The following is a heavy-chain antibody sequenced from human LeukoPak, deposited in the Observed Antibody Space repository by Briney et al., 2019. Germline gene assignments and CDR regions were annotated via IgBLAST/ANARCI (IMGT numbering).Heavy chain of an antibody. J-gene: IGHJ6*03. D-gene: IGHD2-2*02. CDR2: SNPNSGGT. Sequence: ASVKVSCKASGYTFTGYYMHWVRLAPGQGLEWMGWSNPNSGGTNYAQKFQGRVTMTRDTSISTAYMELSRLRSDDTAVYYCARTGADCSSTSCYTGYYYYYMDVWGKGTTVTVSS. CDR3: ARTGADCSSTSCYTGYYYYYMDV. V-gene: IGHV1-2*02. CDR1: GYTFTGYY.